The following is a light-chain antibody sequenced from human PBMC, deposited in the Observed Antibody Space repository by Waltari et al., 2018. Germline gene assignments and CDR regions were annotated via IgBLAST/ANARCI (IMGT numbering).Light chain of an antibody. J-gene: IGKJ2*01. CDR3: QQYGSSILYT. Sequence: VLTQSPGTLSLSPGETATLPCRASQRLTKFYLAWYQQKPGQAPRLLIYGASSRAAGIPERFSGSGSETDFTLTISRLEPEDCAMYYCQQYGSSILYTFGQGTKLEIK. CDR1: QRLTKFY. CDR2: GAS. V-gene: IGKV3-20*01.